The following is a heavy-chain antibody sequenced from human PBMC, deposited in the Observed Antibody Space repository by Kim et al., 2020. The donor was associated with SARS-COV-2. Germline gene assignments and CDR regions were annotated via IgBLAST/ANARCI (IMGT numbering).Heavy chain of an antibody. D-gene: IGHD3-3*01. CDR3: AKCYGTTICAVVIIPYDAFDI. Sequence: RFTISRDKSKNTLYLKMNSLRAEDTAVYYCAKCYGTTICAVVIIPYDAFDIWGQGTMVTVSS. J-gene: IGHJ3*02. V-gene: IGHV3-23*01.